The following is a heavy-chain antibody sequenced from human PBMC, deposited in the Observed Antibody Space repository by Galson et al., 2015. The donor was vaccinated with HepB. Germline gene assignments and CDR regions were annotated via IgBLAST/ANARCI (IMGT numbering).Heavy chain of an antibody. CDR1: GFTFSSYA. CDR2: ISYDGSNK. J-gene: IGHJ4*02. V-gene: IGHV3-30-3*01. D-gene: IGHD6-19*01. CDR3: ARASTGWYGGNY. Sequence: SLRLSCAASGFTFSSYAMHWVRQAPGKGLEWVAVISYDGSNKYYADSVKGRFTISRDNAKNSLYLQMNSLRAEDTAVYYCARASTGWYGGNYWGQGALVTVSS.